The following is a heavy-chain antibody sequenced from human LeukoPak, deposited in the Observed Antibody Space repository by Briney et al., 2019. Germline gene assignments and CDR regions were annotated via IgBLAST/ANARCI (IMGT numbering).Heavy chain of an antibody. CDR2: IYYSGST. CDR3: ARELTTDDRDDAFDI. V-gene: IGHV4-30-4*08. J-gene: IGHJ3*02. CDR1: GGSISSGDYY. Sequence: KTSQTLSLTCTVSGGSISSGDYYWSWIRQPPGKGLEWIGYIYYSGSTYYNPSLKSRVTISVDTSKNQFSLKLSSVTAADTAVYYCARELTTDDRDDAFDIWGQGTMVTVSS. D-gene: IGHD4-17*01.